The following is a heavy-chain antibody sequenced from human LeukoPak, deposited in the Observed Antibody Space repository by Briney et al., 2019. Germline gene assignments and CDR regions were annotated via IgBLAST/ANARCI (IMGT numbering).Heavy chain of an antibody. CDR2: IYYTGST. D-gene: IGHD1/OR15-1a*01. Sequence: PSETLSLTCTVSGGSISRDYWSWIRQPPGKGLEWIGYIYYTGSTNYNPSLKSRVTISVDTSKNQFSLKLSSVTAADTAVYYCAKDSSDWNTGFFDFWGQGMLVTVSS. V-gene: IGHV4-59*12. CDR1: GGSISRDY. J-gene: IGHJ4*02. CDR3: AKDSSDWNTGFFDF.